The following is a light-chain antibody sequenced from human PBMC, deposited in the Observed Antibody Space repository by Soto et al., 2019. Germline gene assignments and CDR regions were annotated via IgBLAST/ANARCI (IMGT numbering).Light chain of an antibody. CDR2: KAS. V-gene: IGKV1-5*03. Sequence: DIQMTQSPSTLSASVGARVTITCRASQSITSWLAWYQQEPGTAPKLLIYKASTLESGVPSRFSGSGSGTGFSLTISSLQPDDFATYHCQQYKSYPTFGQGTKVESK. CDR3: QQYKSYPT. CDR1: QSITSW. J-gene: IGKJ1*01.